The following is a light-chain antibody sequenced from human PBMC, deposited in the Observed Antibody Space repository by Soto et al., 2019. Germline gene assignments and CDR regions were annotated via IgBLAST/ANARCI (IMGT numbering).Light chain of an antibody. CDR2: DAT. CDR1: QSISSW. V-gene: IGKV1-5*01. J-gene: IGKJ3*01. CDR3: QQRSNWPFT. Sequence: DIQMTQSPSTLSASVGDRVTITCRASQSISSWLAWYQQKPGKAPKLLIYDATSLESGVPSRFSGSESGTDFTLTISSLEPEDFAVYYCQQRSNWPFTFGPGTKVDI.